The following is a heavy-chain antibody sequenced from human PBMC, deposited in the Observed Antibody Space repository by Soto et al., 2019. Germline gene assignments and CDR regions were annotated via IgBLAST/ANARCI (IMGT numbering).Heavy chain of an antibody. CDR1: GYTFTSYG. CDR3: ARVLLSSSWQYYSDY. CDR2: ISAYNGNT. D-gene: IGHD6-13*01. V-gene: IGHV1-18*04. Sequence: ASVKVSCKASGYTFTSYGISWVRQAPGQGLEWMGWISAYNGNTNYAQKLQGRVTMTTDTSTSTAYMELRSLRSDDTAVYYCARVLLSSSWQYYSDYWGQGTLVTVSS. J-gene: IGHJ4*02.